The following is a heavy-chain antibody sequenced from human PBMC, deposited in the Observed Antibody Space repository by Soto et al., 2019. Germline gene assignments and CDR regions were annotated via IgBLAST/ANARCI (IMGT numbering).Heavy chain of an antibody. CDR2: MNPNSGNT. CDR3: ARGGEDCSGGSCYLWFDP. Sequence: QVQLVQSGAEVKKPGASVKVSCKASGYTFTSYDINWVRQASGQGLEWMGWMNPNSGNTGYAQKFQGRVTMTRNTSISTAYMVLSSLRSEDTAVYYCARGGEDCSGGSCYLWFDPWGQGTLVTVSS. CDR1: GYTFTSYD. J-gene: IGHJ5*02. D-gene: IGHD2-15*01. V-gene: IGHV1-8*01.